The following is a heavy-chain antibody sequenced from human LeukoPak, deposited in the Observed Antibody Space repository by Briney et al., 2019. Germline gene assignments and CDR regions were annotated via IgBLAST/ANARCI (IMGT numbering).Heavy chain of an antibody. D-gene: IGHD3-9*01. CDR3: ARDPLRYFDLLPRANYYGMDV. CDR2: SSGSGTST. J-gene: IGHJ6*02. CDR1: GFTFSTYA. V-gene: IGHV3-23*01. Sequence: GGSLRLSCAAYGFTFSTYAMKWVRQAPGKGLEWVTGSSGSGTSTHYADSVNGRFTISRDNSKNSLYLQMNSLRAEDTAVYYCARDPLRYFDLLPRANYYGMDVWGQGTTVTVSS.